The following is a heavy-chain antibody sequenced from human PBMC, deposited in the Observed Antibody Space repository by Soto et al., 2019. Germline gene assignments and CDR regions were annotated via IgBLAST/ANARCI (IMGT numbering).Heavy chain of an antibody. V-gene: IGHV1-3*01. J-gene: IGHJ4*02. CDR3: ARASSWFVTDY. CDR1: GYTFTSYA. Sequence: QVQLVQSGAEVKKPGASVKVSCKASGYTFTSYAMHWVRQAPGQRLEWMGWINAGNGNTKYSQKFQGRVTITRDTSASTADMELSSLRSEATAVYSCARASSWFVTDYWGQGTLVTVSS. CDR2: INAGNGNT. D-gene: IGHD6-13*01.